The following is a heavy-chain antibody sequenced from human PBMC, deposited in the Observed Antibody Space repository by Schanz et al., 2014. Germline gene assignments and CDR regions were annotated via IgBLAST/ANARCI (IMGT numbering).Heavy chain of an antibody. V-gene: IGHV3-7*01. J-gene: IGHJ4*02. CDR3: ASTYRSGWSIDY. CDR1: GFSVSNNF. D-gene: IGHD6-19*01. CDR2: IKPDGSEK. Sequence: EVQLVESGGGLVQPGGSLRLSCAASGFSVSNNFMSWVRQPPGKGLEWVAKIKPDGSEKLYVDSVRGRFAVSRDNVKNLLYLQMNSLRAEDAAVYYCASTYRSGWSIDYWGQGTLVTVSS.